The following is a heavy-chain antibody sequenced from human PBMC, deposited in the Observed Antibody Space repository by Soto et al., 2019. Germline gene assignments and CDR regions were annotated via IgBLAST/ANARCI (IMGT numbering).Heavy chain of an antibody. CDR1: GGSISSGDYY. D-gene: IGHD5-18*01. Sequence: QVQLQESGPGLMKPSQTLSLTCSVSGGSISSGDYYWNWIRQSPGKGLEWIGSIFYTGKTHYNPSLKSRLTISVDASKNEFSLRLSSVTAADTALYYCARTEDGYNTNFGYWGQGALVTVSS. V-gene: IGHV4-30-4*01. CDR2: IFYTGKT. J-gene: IGHJ4*02. CDR3: ARTEDGYNTNFGY.